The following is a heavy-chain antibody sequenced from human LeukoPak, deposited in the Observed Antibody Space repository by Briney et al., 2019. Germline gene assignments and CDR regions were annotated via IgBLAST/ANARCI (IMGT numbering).Heavy chain of an antibody. J-gene: IGHJ6*03. CDR2: IKNKPDGETT. V-gene: IGHV3-15*01. CDR3: TTDVVGRDGYAYYYYYMDV. D-gene: IGHD5-24*01. CDR1: GFTFRNAW. Sequence: GGSLRLSCLASGFTFRNAWMSWVRLAPGKGLEWVGRIKNKPDGETTDYAAPVKGRFTISRDDSKNTLYLQMESLKTEDTALYYCTTDVVGRDGYAYYYYYMDVWGKGTTVTVPS.